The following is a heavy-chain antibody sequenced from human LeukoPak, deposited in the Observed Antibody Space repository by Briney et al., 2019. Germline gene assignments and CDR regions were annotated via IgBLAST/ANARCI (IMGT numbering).Heavy chain of an antibody. CDR2: IYYSGNT. CDR3: ASSLVPRRDYYYGMDV. J-gene: IGHJ6*02. Sequence: SETLSLTCTVSGGSINSSSYHWGWIPQPPGKGLEWIVSIYYSGNTYYNPSLKSRVTISVDTSKNQFSLKLSSVTAADTAVYYCASSLVPRRDYYYGMDVWGQGTTVTVSS. CDR1: GGSINSSSYH. V-gene: IGHV4-39*07. D-gene: IGHD2-2*01.